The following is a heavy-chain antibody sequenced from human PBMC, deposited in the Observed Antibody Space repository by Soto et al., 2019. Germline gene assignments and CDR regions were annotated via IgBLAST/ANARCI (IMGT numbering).Heavy chain of an antibody. V-gene: IGHV3-74*01. D-gene: IGHD1-26*01. CDR2: INSDGSST. J-gene: IGHJ4*02. CDR1: GFTFSSYW. CDR3: AKWGGGGSDY. Sequence: GGSLRLSCAASGFTFSSYWMHLVRQAPGKGLVCVSRINSDGSSTSYADSVKGRFTISRDNAKNTLYLQMNSLRAEDTAIYYCAKWGGGGSDYWGQGSLVTVSS.